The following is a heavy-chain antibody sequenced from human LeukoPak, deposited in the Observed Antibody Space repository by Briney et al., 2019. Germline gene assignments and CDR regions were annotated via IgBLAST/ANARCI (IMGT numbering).Heavy chain of an antibody. Sequence: PGGSLRLSCAASGFTFSSYEMNWVRQAPGKGLEWFSYISYSGSPIYYADSVKGRFTTSRDNAKNSLYLQMNSLRAEDTAVYYCATVGRAARPGYWGQGTLVTVSS. CDR3: ATVGRAARPGY. J-gene: IGHJ4*02. CDR1: GFTFSSYE. V-gene: IGHV3-48*03. CDR2: ISYSGSPI. D-gene: IGHD6-6*01.